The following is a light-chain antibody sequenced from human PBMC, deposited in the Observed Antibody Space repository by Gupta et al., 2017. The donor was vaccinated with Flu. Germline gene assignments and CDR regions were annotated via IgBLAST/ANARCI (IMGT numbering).Light chain of an antibody. CDR2: GNN. CDR3: QSYDTSLSGFVI. Sequence: QSVLAHPPSVSGGPGQTVTFSCSGSSSNIGTTYGVHWYQQLPGRAPKLLIYGNNIRPSGVPDRFSGSKSGTSASLAISSVQPEDEADYYCQSYDTSLSGFVIFGGGTKLTVL. CDR1: SSNIGTTYG. V-gene: IGLV1-40*01. J-gene: IGLJ2*01.